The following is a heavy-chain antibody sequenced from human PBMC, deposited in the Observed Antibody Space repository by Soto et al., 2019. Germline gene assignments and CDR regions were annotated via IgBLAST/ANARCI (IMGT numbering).Heavy chain of an antibody. D-gene: IGHD6-19*01. CDR1: GGSISSYY. CDR3: ARAPIAVARTWFDP. J-gene: IGHJ5*02. CDR2: IYYSGST. Sequence: QVQLQESGPGLVKPSETLSLTCTVSGGSISSYYWSWIRQPPGKGLEWIGYIYYSGSTNYNPSLKSRVTISVDTSKNHCSLKLSSVTAADTAVYYCARAPIAVARTWFDPWGQGTLVTVSS. V-gene: IGHV4-59*01.